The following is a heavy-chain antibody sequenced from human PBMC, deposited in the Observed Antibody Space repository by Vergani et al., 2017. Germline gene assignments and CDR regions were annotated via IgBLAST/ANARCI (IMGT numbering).Heavy chain of an antibody. J-gene: IGHJ6*02. CDR3: AREGDYVWGSSAYYYGMDV. CDR2: IYYSGST. V-gene: IGHV4-31*03. D-gene: IGHD3-16*01. CDR1: GGSISSGGYY. Sequence: QVQLQESGPGLVKPSQTLSLTCTVSGGSISSGGYYWSWIRQHPGKGLEWIGYIYYSGSTYYNPSLKRRVNISVDTSKNQFSLKLSSVTAADTAVYYCAREGDYVWGSSAYYYGMDVWGQGTTVTVSS.